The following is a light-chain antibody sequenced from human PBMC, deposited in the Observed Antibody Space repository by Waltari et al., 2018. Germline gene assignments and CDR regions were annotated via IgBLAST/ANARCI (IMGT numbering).Light chain of an antibody. Sequence: QSALTQLPSASGSPGQSVTMSCTGTSSDVGVDNSVSGYQQHPGKAPKLLIYQVSKRPSGVPDRFSGSKSGNTASLTVSGLQAEDEAEYFCTSHAGTNSVFGGGTKLTVL. J-gene: IGLJ3*02. CDR3: TSHAGTNSV. V-gene: IGLV2-8*01. CDR2: QVS. CDR1: SSDVGVDNS.